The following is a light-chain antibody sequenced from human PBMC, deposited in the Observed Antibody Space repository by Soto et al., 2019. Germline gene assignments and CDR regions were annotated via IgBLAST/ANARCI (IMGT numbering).Light chain of an antibody. V-gene: IGKV1-33*01. CDR2: DAS. CDR1: QDTGKY. J-gene: IGKJ4*01. Sequence: IQMTQSPTSLSASVGDRVTITCQASQDTGKYLNWFQQNPGKAPKLLIYDASNLETGVPARFSGSGSGTDFTFTISSLQPEDIATYFCEQYDTLPLTFGGGTKVEIK. CDR3: EQYDTLPLT.